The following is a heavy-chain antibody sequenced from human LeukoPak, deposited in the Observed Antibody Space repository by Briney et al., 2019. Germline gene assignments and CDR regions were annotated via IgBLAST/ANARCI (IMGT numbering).Heavy chain of an antibody. CDR3: ARVNGDYVPGAFDI. J-gene: IGHJ3*02. Sequence: SETLSLTCTVSGGSISSYYWSWIRQPPGKGLKWIGYIYYSGSTNYNPSLKSRVTISVDTSKNQFSLKLSSVTAADTAVYYCARVNGDYVPGAFDIWGQGTMVTVSS. V-gene: IGHV4-59*01. CDR2: IYYSGST. CDR1: GGSISSYY. D-gene: IGHD4-17*01.